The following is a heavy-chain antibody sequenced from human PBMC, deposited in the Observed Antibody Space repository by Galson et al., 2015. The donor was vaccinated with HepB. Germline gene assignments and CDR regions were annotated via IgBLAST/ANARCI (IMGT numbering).Heavy chain of an antibody. CDR2: IKQDGSEK. CDR3: ARDYDPQGRGRFLYYFDY. CDR1: GFTFSSYW. J-gene: IGHJ4*02. Sequence: SLRLSCAASGFTFSSYWMNWARQAPGKGLEWVANIKQDGSEKYYVDSVKGLFTISRDNAKNSLYLQMNSLRAEDTAVYYCARDYDPQGRGRFLYYFDYWGQGTLVTVSS. V-gene: IGHV3-7*03. D-gene: IGHD3-3*01.